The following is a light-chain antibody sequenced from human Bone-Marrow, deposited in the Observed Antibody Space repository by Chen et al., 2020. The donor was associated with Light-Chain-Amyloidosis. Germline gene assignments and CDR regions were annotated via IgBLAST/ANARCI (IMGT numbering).Light chain of an antibody. J-gene: IGLJ3*02. V-gene: IGLV3-21*02. Sequence: SYVLTQPSSVSVAPGQTATIACGGNNIGSTSVHWYQQTPGQAPLLVVYDDSDRPSGIPERISGSKSGTSASLAISGLRSEDESDYYCAAWDDSLSIWVFGGGTKVTVL. CDR2: DDS. CDR1: NIGSTS. CDR3: AAWDDSLSIWV.